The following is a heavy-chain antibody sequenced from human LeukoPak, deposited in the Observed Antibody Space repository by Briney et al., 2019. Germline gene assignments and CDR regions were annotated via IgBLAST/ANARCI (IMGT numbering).Heavy chain of an antibody. CDR2: IYHSGST. CDR1: GYSISSGYY. Sequence: PSETLSLTCTVSGYSISSGYYWGWIRQPPGKGLEWIGSIYHSGSTYYNPSLKSRVTISVDTSKNQFSLKLSSVTAADTAVYYCARAPGRQLHPFDYWGQGTLVTVSS. V-gene: IGHV4-38-2*02. J-gene: IGHJ4*02. D-gene: IGHD6-6*01. CDR3: ARAPGRQLHPFDY.